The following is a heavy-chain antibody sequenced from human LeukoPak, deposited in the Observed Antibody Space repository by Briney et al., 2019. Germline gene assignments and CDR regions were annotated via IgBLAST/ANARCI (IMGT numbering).Heavy chain of an antibody. CDR3: AKDGPSIVGAKAYFDY. CDR2: ISYDGSNK. Sequence: PGGSLRLSCAASGFTFSSYGMHWVRQAPGKGLEWVAVISYDGSNKYYADSVKGRFTISRDNSKNTLYLQMNSLRAEDTAVYYCAKDGPSIVGAKAYFDYWGQGTLVTVSS. J-gene: IGHJ4*02. CDR1: GFTFSSYG. V-gene: IGHV3-30*18. D-gene: IGHD1-26*01.